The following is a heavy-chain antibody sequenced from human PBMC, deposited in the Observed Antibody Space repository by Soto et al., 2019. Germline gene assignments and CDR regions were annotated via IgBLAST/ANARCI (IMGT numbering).Heavy chain of an antibody. D-gene: IGHD3-10*01. CDR3: ARYVSTSPAGWFDP. Sequence: QITLKESGPPLVKPTQTLTLTCTFSGLSLSTSGEAVGWIRQPPGKALEWLALIYWDDDKRYNPTLKTRLTITKDTSKNQVGLTLTNMDPVDTATYYCARYVSTSPAGWFDPWGQGILVTVSS. V-gene: IGHV2-5*02. CDR2: IYWDDDK. J-gene: IGHJ5*02. CDR1: GLSLSTSGEA.